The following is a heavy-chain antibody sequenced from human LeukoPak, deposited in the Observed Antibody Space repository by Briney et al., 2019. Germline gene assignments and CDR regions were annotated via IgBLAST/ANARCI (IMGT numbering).Heavy chain of an antibody. Sequence: ASVKVSCKASGGTFSSYAISWVRQAPGQGLEWMGGIIPIFGTANYAQKFQGRVTITADESTSTAYMELSSLRSDDTAVYYCARASGYDYYFDYWGQGTLVTVSA. J-gene: IGHJ4*02. D-gene: IGHD5-12*01. CDR3: ARASGYDYYFDY. V-gene: IGHV1-69*13. CDR2: IIPIFGTA. CDR1: GGTFSSYA.